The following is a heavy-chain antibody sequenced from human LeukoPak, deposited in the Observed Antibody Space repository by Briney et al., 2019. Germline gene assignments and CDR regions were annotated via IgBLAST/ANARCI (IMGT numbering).Heavy chain of an antibody. Sequence: ASVKVSCKASGYTFRRYFMNWVRQAPGQGLEWMGGINTNTGNPTHAQGFTGRFVFSLDTSVSTAYLQISSLKAEDTAVYYCASLNSYGYWGEYYFDYWGQGTLVTVSS. CDR1: GYTFRRYF. J-gene: IGHJ4*02. V-gene: IGHV7-4-1*02. CDR2: INTNTGNP. D-gene: IGHD5-18*01. CDR3: ASLNSYGYWGEYYFDY.